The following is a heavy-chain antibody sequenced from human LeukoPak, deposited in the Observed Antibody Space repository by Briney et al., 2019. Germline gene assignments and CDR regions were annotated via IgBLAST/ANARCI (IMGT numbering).Heavy chain of an antibody. CDR2: INHSGST. Sequence: KTSETLSLTCAVYGGSLSGYYWSWIRQPPGKGLEWIGEINHSGSTNYNPSLKSRVTISVDTSKNQFSLKLSSVTAADTAVYYCARDSSRHYYGSGSYYNGIYYYYYGMDVWGQGTTVTVSS. CDR1: GGSLSGYY. CDR3: ARDSSRHYYGSGSYYNGIYYYYYGMDV. J-gene: IGHJ6*02. D-gene: IGHD3-10*01. V-gene: IGHV4-34*01.